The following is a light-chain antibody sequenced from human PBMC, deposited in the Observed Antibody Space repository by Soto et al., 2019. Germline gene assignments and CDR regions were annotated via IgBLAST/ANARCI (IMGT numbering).Light chain of an antibody. CDR1: QSVSRSH. CDR3: QQYGNSSGT. V-gene: IGKV3-20*01. CDR2: GTS. Sequence: DIVLTQSPGTLPLSPGERATLSCRASQSVSRSHLVWYQQKPGQAPRLLIYGTSSRATGIPDRFSGSGSGPDFTLTISRLESEDFAVYYCQQYGNSSGTFGQGTKVDIK. J-gene: IGKJ1*01.